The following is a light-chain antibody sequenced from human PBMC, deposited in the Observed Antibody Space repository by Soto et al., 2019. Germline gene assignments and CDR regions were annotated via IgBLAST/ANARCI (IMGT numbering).Light chain of an antibody. V-gene: IGKV3D-7*01. CDR3: QHYNSYSEA. CDR1: QSVSSTY. J-gene: IGKJ1*01. CDR2: GAS. Sequence: EIFVAQSPGPLSLAAWEIATLSCRASQSVSSTYLAWYQQKPGQAPRLLIYGASTRATDIPARFSGSGSGTEFTLTISSLQPDDFATYYCQHYNSYSEAFGQGTKVDIK.